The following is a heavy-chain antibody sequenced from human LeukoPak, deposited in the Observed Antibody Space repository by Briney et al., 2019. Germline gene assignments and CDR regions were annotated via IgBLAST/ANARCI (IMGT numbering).Heavy chain of an antibody. CDR2: TKQDGGEK. CDR3: ARDGSTGAVDFDY. V-gene: IGHV3-7*05. Sequence: GGSLGLSCAASGFTFSSYWMSWVRQAPGKGLEWVASTKQDGGEKYYVDSVKGRFTISRDNAKSSLYLQMNSLRAEDTAVYYCARDGSTGAVDFDYWGQGTLVTVSS. D-gene: IGHD7-27*01. J-gene: IGHJ4*02. CDR1: GFTFSSYW.